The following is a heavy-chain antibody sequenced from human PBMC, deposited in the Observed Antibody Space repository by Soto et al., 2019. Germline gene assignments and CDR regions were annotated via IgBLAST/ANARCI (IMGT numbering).Heavy chain of an antibody. J-gene: IGHJ4*02. CDR2: ITSDDMT. V-gene: IGHV3-23*01. Sequence: GGSLRLSCAASGFTFSDYAMTWARRAPGKGLEWVSSITSDDMTYYADAVKGRFTTSRDNSKKTLYLQLNSLRAEDTAVYHCARVGDTMIVLALHSWGQGTLVTVSS. CDR3: ARVGDTMIVLALHS. D-gene: IGHD3-22*01. CDR1: GFTFSDYA.